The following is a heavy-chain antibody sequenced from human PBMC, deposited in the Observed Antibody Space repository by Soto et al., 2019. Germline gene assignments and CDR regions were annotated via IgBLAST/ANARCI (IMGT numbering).Heavy chain of an antibody. D-gene: IGHD3-3*01. CDR2: ISAYNGNT. Sequence: QVQLVQSGAEVKKPGASVKVSCKASGYTFTSYGISWVRQAPGQGLEWMGWISAYNGNTNYAQKLQGRVTMTTDTSTSTAYMELRSLRSADTAVYYCARAYDFWSGYSPKNYYYYGMDVWGQGTTVTVSS. CDR1: GYTFTSYG. CDR3: ARAYDFWSGYSPKNYYYYGMDV. J-gene: IGHJ6*02. V-gene: IGHV1-18*04.